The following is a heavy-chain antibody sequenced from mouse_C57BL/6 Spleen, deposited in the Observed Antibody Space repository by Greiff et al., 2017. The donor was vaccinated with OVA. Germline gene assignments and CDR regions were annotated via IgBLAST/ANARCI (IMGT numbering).Heavy chain of an antibody. V-gene: IGHV1-69*01. CDR1: GYTFTSYW. CDR2: IDPSDSYT. Sequence: VQLQQSGAELVMPGASVKLSCKASGYTFTSYWMHWVKQRPGQGLEWIGEIDPSDSYTNYNQKFKGKSTLTVDKSSSTAYMQLSSLTSEDSAVYYCARRGFPYAMDYWGQGTSVTVSS. CDR3: ARRGFPYAMDY. J-gene: IGHJ4*01.